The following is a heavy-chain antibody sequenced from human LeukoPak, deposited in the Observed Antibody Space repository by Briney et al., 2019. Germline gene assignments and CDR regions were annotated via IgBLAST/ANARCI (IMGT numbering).Heavy chain of an antibody. D-gene: IGHD3-22*01. CDR2: IYYSGNT. Sequence: SETLSLTCTVSGDSISTSNSYWGWIRQPPWKGLEWIGSIYYSGNTYYNASLKSRVTISVDTSKNQFSLKLSSVTAADTAVYYCARQGYYDSSGYWGYFDYWGQGTLVTVSS. CDR3: ARQGYYDSSGYWGYFDY. V-gene: IGHV4-39*01. CDR1: GDSISTSNSY. J-gene: IGHJ4*02.